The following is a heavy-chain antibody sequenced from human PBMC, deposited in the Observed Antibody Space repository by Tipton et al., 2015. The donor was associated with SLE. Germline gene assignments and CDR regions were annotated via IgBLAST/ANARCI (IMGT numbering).Heavy chain of an antibody. J-gene: IGHJ4*02. Sequence: QLVQSGAEVKKPGASVKVSCKASGYTFTSYYMHWVRQAPGQGLEWMGIINPSGGSTSYAQKFQGRVTMTRAASTSTVYMELSSLRSEDTAVYYCARGKVPYELWSGSYYFDHWGQGTLVTVSS. V-gene: IGHV1-46*01. CDR2: INPSGGST. CDR3: ARGKVPYELWSGSYYFDH. CDR1: GYTFTSYY. D-gene: IGHD3-3*01.